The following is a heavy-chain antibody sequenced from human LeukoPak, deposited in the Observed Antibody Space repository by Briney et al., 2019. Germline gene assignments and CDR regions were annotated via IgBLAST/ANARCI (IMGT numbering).Heavy chain of an antibody. D-gene: IGHD3-10*01. CDR2: IYYSGST. CDR1: GGSISSYY. J-gene: IGHJ5*02. V-gene: IGHV4-59*01. CDR3: ASGGTMVRGVIGYWFDP. Sequence: SETLSLPCTVSGGSISSYYWSWIRQPPGKGLEWIGYIYYSGSTNYNPSLKSRVTISVDTSKNQFSLKLTSVTAADTAVYYCASGGTMVRGVIGYWFDPWGQGTLVTVSS.